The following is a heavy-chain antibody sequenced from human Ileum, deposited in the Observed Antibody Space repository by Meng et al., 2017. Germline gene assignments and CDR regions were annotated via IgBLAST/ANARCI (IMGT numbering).Heavy chain of an antibody. J-gene: IGHJ4*02. CDR3: ARHGGYYQGF. Sequence: QVQLQEPGPGLVKPSGTLSPPCAVSSGSITSDTYWSWVRLPPGKGLEWIGQISHSGSTFYNPSLKSRVTMSVDKSKSQFSLMLTSVTAADTAVYYCARHGGYYQGFWGQGTLVTVSS. V-gene: IGHV4-4*02. CDR2: ISHSGST. D-gene: IGHD4-23*01. CDR1: SGSITSDTY.